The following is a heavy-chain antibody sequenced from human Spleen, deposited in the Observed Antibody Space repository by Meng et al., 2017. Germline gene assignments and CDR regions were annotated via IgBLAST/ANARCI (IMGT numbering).Heavy chain of an antibody. CDR3: ARARSPQYYYDSSGYQRGYYFDY. Sequence: SVKVSCKASGCTFSSYAISWVRQAPGQGLEWMGGIIPIFGTANYAQKFQGRVTITADESTSTAYMELSSLRSEDTAVYYCARARSPQYYYDSSGYQRGYYFDYWGQGTLVTVSS. D-gene: IGHD3-22*01. CDR1: GCTFSSYA. V-gene: IGHV1-69*13. CDR2: IIPIFGTA. J-gene: IGHJ4*02.